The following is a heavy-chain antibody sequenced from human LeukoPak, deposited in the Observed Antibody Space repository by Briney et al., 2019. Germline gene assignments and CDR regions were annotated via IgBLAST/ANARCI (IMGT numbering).Heavy chain of an antibody. V-gene: IGHV3-74*01. D-gene: IGHD2-15*01. CDR3: ARSLVAGIPRGGYGY. CDR2: INNNGSRT. CDR1: GFTFSHAW. Sequence: GESLRLSCATSGFTFSHAWMHWVRQAPGKGLVWVSRINNNGSRTDYADSVKGRFTISRDNAKNTLYLQMNSLRAEDTAVYYCARSLVAGIPRGGYGYWGQGTLITVSS. J-gene: IGHJ4*02.